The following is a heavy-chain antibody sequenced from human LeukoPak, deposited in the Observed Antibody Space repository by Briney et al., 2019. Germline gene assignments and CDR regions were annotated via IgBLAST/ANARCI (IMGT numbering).Heavy chain of an antibody. Sequence: PGGSLRLSCAASGFTFSSYSMNWVRQAPGKGLEWVSYISSSSSTIYYADSVKGRFTISRDNAKNSLYLQMNSLRAEDTAVYYCARVAVRGYSSSWHFDYWGQGTLVTVSS. CDR3: ARVAVRGYSSSWHFDY. CDR2: ISSSSSTI. D-gene: IGHD6-13*01. V-gene: IGHV3-48*01. CDR1: GFTFSSYS. J-gene: IGHJ4*02.